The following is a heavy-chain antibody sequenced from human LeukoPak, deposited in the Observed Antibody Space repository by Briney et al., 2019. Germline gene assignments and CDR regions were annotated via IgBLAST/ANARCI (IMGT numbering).Heavy chain of an antibody. V-gene: IGHV1-69*04. CDR2: IIPILGIA. D-gene: IGHD5-24*01. J-gene: IGHJ4*02. Sequence: ASVNVSCKASGYTFTSYGISWVRQAPGQGLELMGRIIPILGIATYAQKFQGRVTITADKSTSTAYMELSSLRSEDTAVYYCASLMATNNFDYWGQGTLVTVSS. CDR3: ASLMATNNFDY. CDR1: GYTFTSYG.